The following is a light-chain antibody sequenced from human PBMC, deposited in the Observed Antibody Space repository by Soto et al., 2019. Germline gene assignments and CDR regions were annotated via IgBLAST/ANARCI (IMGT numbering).Light chain of an antibody. V-gene: IGKV3-11*01. J-gene: IGKJ5*01. Sequence: EIVLTQSPATLSLSAGERATLSCRASQSVTSYLAWYQQKPGQAPRLLIYDVSNRASGIPARFSGSGSETDLTLTISSLEPEDFAVYYCQQRSDWPLTFGQGTRLEIK. CDR3: QQRSDWPLT. CDR1: QSVTSY. CDR2: DVS.